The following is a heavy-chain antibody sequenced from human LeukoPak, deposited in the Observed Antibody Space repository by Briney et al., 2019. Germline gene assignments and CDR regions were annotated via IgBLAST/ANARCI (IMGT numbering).Heavy chain of an antibody. V-gene: IGHV3-74*01. CDR1: GFTFSSYW. CDR2: INTDGSTT. CDR3: ARGNGGNIDY. Sequence: PGGSLRLSCAASGFTFSSYWMHWVRQAPGKGLVWVSRINTDGSTTTYADSVEGRFTISRDNAKNTLYLQMNSLRAEDTAVYYCARGNGGNIDYWGQGTLVTVSS. J-gene: IGHJ4*02. D-gene: IGHD4-23*01.